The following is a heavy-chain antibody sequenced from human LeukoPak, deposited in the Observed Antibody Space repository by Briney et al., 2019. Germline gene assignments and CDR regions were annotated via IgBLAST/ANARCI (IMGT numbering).Heavy chain of an antibody. CDR2: IYYSGST. CDR3: AEWSSSWYRFDP. Sequence: SGTLSLTCTVSGGSISSSSYYWGWIRQPPGKGLEWIGSIYYSGSTYYNPSLKSRVTISVDTSKNQFSLKLSSVTAADTAVYYCAEWSSSWYRFDPWGQGTLVTVSS. J-gene: IGHJ5*02. D-gene: IGHD6-13*01. CDR1: GGSISSSSYY. V-gene: IGHV4-39*07.